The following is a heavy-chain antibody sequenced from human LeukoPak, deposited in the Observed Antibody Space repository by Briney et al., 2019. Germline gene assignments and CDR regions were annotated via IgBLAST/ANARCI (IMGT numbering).Heavy chain of an antibody. Sequence: SETLSLTCTVSGGSISSYYWSWIRQPAGKGLEWIGRIYTSGSTNYNPCLKSRVTMSVDTSKNQFSLKLRSVTAADTAVYYCARDYNRYCSSTSCYSDAFDIWGQGTTVTVSS. CDR1: GGSISSYY. D-gene: IGHD2-2*02. V-gene: IGHV4-4*07. CDR3: ARDYNRYCSSTSCYSDAFDI. CDR2: IYTSGST. J-gene: IGHJ3*02.